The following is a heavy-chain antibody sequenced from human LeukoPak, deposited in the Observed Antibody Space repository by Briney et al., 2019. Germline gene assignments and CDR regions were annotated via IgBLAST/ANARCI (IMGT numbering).Heavy chain of an antibody. V-gene: IGHV3-48*01. CDR1: GFTFSSYS. D-gene: IGHD5-18*01. J-gene: IGHJ3*02. CDR2: ISSSSSTI. CDR3: ARVLHGPDTAMVTNDAFDI. Sequence: AGGSLRLSWAASGFTFSSYSMNWVRQAPGEGLEWVSYISSSSSTIYYADSVKGRFTISRDNAKNSLYLQMNSLRAEDTAVYYCARVLHGPDTAMVTNDAFDIWGQGTMVTVSS.